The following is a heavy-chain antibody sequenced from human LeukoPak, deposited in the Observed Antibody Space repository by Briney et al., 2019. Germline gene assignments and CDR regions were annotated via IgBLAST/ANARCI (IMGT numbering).Heavy chain of an antibody. D-gene: IGHD3-10*01. CDR2: ISGSGGST. CDR3: ARDWRGGAMVRGVEHDAFDI. J-gene: IGHJ3*02. Sequence: GRSLRLSCAASGFTFSTYAMSWVRQTPDKGLEWVSAISGSGGSTYYAASVKGRFTISRDNSKNTLYLPMNSLRAEDTAVYYCARDWRGGAMVRGVEHDAFDIWGQGTMVTVSS. CDR1: GFTFSTYA. V-gene: IGHV3-23*01.